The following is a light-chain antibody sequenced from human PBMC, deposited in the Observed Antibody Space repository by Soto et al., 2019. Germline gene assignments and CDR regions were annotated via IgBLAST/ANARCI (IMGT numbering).Light chain of an antibody. CDR3: QKYKSAPNT. CDR1: QDISNY. V-gene: IGKV1-27*01. J-gene: IGKJ2*01. CDR2: AAS. Sequence: DIQMTQSPSSLSASVGDRVTITCRASQDISNYLAWYQQKPGKVPKLLIYAASTLQTGVQSRFSGSGSGTVFTLTINSLQSEDVATYYCQKYKSAPNTFGRGTRLEIK.